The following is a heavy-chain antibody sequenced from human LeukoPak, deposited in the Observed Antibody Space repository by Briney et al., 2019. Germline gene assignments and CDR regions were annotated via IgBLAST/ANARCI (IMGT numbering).Heavy chain of an antibody. CDR2: INPNSGGT. CDR3: ASSAYYYDSSGYLDY. D-gene: IGHD3-22*01. V-gene: IGHV1-2*02. Sequence: ASVKVSCKASGYTFTGYYMHWVRQAPGQGLEWMGWINPNSGGTNYAQKFQGRVTMTRDTSISTAYMELSGLRSDDTAVYYCASSAYYYDSSGYLDYWGQGTLVTVSS. CDR1: GYTFTGYY. J-gene: IGHJ4*02.